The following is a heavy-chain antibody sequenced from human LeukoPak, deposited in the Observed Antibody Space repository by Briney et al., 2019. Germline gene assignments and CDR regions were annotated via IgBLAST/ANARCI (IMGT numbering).Heavy chain of an antibody. CDR2: IRSKAYGGTT. CDR1: GFTFSSTS. V-gene: IGHV3-49*04. Sequence: GSPRLSCAASGFTFSSTSRNWVRQAPGKGLEWVGFIRSKAYGGTTGYAASVKGRFIISRDDFKSIAYLQMNSLKTEDTAVYYCTRSSSGWYSDYWGQGPLVTVSS. J-gene: IGHJ4*02. CDR3: TRSSSGWYSDY. D-gene: IGHD6-13*01.